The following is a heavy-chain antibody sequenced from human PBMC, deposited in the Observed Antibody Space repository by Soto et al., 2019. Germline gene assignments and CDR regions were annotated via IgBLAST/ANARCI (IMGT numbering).Heavy chain of an antibody. J-gene: IGHJ6*02. V-gene: IGHV5-51*01. D-gene: IGHD4-4*01. CDR3: ARHISNSRYYYYAMDV. CDR2: IYPGDSDT. Sequence: GESLKISCKGSGYTFTDYWIGWVRQLPGKGLEWMGIIYPGDSDTRYSPSFQGHVTITVDKSTSTAYLQWNTLKASDTAMYYCARHISNSRYYYYAMDVWGQGTTVTVSS. CDR1: GYTFTDYW.